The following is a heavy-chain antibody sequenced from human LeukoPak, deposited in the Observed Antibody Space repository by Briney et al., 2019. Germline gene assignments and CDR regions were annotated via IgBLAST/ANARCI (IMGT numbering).Heavy chain of an antibody. CDR1: GGSFSGYY. D-gene: IGHD6-13*01. CDR3: TRGFPQQHLVRHYSIYMDL. CDR2: INHSGST. Sequence: PWETLPLPCAVYGGSFSGYYGSWIRQPPGKGLEWIGEINHSGSTNYNPSLKSRDTISADTSKNQFSLKLSSVTAADTAVYYCTRGFPQQHLVRHYSIYMDLWRESTAVTVSS. V-gene: IGHV4-34*01. J-gene: IGHJ6*03.